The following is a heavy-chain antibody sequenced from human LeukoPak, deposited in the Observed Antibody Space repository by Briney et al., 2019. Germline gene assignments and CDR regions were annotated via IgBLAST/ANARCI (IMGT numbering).Heavy chain of an antibody. J-gene: IGHJ3*02. CDR3: AREMYAGWYFAFDI. CDR1: GFTFSSFT. Sequence: GGSLRLSCTVSGFTFSSFTMTWVRQGPGKGLEWVASISNSGDYISYADSLKGRFTISRDNAKNSLFLQMSSLRAEDTAVYYCAREMYAGWYFAFDIWGQGTMVTVSS. D-gene: IGHD6-19*01. V-gene: IGHV3-21*01. CDR2: ISNSGDYI.